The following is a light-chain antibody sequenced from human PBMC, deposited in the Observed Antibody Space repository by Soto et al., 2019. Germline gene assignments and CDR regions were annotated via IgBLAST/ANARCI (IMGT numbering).Light chain of an antibody. V-gene: IGKV3-11*01. CDR2: DAS. CDR1: QSVSSY. CDR3: QQRSNWPPT. Sequence: EIVLTQSPATLSLSPGARATLSCRASQSVSSYLAWYQQKPGQAPRLLIYDASNRATGIPARFSGSGSGTDFALTISSLEPEDFAVYYCQQRSNWPPTFGQGTRLEIK. J-gene: IGKJ5*01.